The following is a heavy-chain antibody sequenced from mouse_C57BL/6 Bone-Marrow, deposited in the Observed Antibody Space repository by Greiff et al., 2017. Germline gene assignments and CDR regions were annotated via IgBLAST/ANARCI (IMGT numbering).Heavy chain of an antibody. V-gene: IGHV1-26*01. CDR3: ARDYGSSYDFDY. J-gene: IGHJ2*01. D-gene: IGHD1-1*01. Sequence: EVQLQQSGPELVKPGASVKISCKASGYTFTDYYMNWVKQSHGKSLEWIGDINPNNGGTSYNQKFKGKATLTVDMSSSPAYMELRSLTSADSAVYSCARDYGSSYDFDYWGRGTTLTVTA. CDR2: INPNNGGT. CDR1: GYTFTDYY.